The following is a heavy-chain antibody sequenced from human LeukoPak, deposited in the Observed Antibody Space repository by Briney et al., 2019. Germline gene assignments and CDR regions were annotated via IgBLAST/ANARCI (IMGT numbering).Heavy chain of an antibody. J-gene: IGHJ4*02. Sequence: GGSLRLSCAASGFTFSSYAMSWVRQAPGKGLEWVSAISGSDGSTYYADSVKGRLTISRDKSKNTLYLQMNNLRAEDTAIYYCAKDWDSYGYVTTFDYWGQGTLVTVSS. CDR2: ISGSDGST. CDR3: AKDWDSYGYVTTFDY. CDR1: GFTFSSYA. D-gene: IGHD5-18*01. V-gene: IGHV3-23*01.